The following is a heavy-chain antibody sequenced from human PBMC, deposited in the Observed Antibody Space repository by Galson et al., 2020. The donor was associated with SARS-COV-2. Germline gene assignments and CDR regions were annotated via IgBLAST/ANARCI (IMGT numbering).Heavy chain of an antibody. J-gene: IGHJ4*02. CDR1: GFTFSRYA. D-gene: IGHD4-17*01. CDR2: ISGGGGST. V-gene: IGHV3-23*01. Sequence: GESLKISCAASGFTFSRYAMAWVRQAPGKGLEWVSGISGGGGSTYYADSVKGRFTISRDISQNTVYLQMSSLRAEDTAVYYCAKDRGNDYGDQLDFWGQGTQGTVSS. CDR3: AKDRGNDYGDQLDF.